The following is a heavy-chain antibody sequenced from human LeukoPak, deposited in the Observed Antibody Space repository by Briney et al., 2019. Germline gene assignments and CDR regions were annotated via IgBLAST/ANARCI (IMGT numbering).Heavy chain of an antibody. J-gene: IGHJ4*02. CDR3: GRMVTVKAPFDY. CDR1: GFSLRTSGMC. Sequence: GPTLVYPTPALTLTCTFSGFSLRTSGMCVSWIRKPPAKALEWLAPHDLGGDNFYTTSLTTRLTISKVTSINHEVLTMTYTDTVDTATYYCGRMVTVKAPFDYWGQGTLVTVSS. V-gene: IGHV2-70*17. D-gene: IGHD4-11*01. CDR2: HDLGGDN.